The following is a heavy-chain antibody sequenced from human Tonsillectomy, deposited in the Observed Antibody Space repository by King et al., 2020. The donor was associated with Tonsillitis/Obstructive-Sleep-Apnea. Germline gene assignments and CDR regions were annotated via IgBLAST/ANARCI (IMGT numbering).Heavy chain of an antibody. V-gene: IGHV1-18*01. J-gene: IGHJ5*02. D-gene: IGHD6-19*01. CDR2: ISGFSGDT. CDR1: GYIFKSYG. Sequence: VQLVQSGAEVKKPGASVKVSCQASGYIFKSYGIIWVRQAPGQGLEWMGWISGFSGDTKYAQKFQGRVTMTTDTSTSTAYMELRSLRPDDTAVYYCARARGVAGKFWFDPWGQGTLVTVSS. CDR3: ARARGVAGKFWFDP.